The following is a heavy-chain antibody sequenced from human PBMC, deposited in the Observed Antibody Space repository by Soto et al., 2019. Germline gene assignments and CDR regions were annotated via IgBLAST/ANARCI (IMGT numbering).Heavy chain of an antibody. Sequence: PSETLSLTCTVSGGSISSYYWSWIRQPPGKGLEWIGYIYYSGSTNYNPSLKSRVTISVDTSKNQFSLKLSSVTAADTAVYYCARVLALXDILTGYYSRPYYGMDVWGQGTTVTVSS. D-gene: IGHD3-9*01. CDR3: ARVLALXDILTGYYSRPYYGMDV. V-gene: IGHV4-59*01. CDR1: GGSISSYY. J-gene: IGHJ6*02. CDR2: IYYSGST.